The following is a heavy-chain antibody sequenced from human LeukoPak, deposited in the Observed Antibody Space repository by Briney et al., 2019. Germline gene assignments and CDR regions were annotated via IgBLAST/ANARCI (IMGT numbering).Heavy chain of an antibody. D-gene: IGHD5-12*01. Sequence: PGGSLRLSCAASGFTVSSNYMSWVRQAPGKGLEWVSVIYSGGSTYYADSVKGRFTISRDNSKNTLYLQMHSLRAEDTAIYYCAKDRRLPWDYFDSWGQGTQVTVSS. V-gene: IGHV3-53*01. CDR3: AKDRRLPWDYFDS. J-gene: IGHJ4*02. CDR2: IYSGGST. CDR1: GFTVSSNY.